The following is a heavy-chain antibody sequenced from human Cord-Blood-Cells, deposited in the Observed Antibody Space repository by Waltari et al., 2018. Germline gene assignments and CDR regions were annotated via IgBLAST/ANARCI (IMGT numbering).Heavy chain of an antibody. D-gene: IGHD3-3*01. CDR3: ASGGNVLRFLEWLLALDY. J-gene: IGHJ4*02. Sequence: QVQLVQSGAEVKKPGAPVKVSCKASGYTFTGYYMHWVRQAPGPGLEWMGWINPNSGGTNYAQKFQGRVTMTRDTSISTAYMELSRLRSDDTAVYYCASGGNVLRFLEWLLALDYWGQGTLVTVSS. V-gene: IGHV1-2*02. CDR1: GYTFTGYY. CDR2: INPNSGGT.